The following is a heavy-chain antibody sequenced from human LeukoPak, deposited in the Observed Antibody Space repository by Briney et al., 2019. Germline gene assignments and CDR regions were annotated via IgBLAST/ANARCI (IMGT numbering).Heavy chain of an antibody. CDR2: MKPKSGET. V-gene: IGHV1-8*01. D-gene: IGHD4-23*01. CDR3: ARDYGGNSGWFDP. CDR1: GYTLTNYD. Sequence: ASVNLSFKASGYTLTNYDINWVRQATGQGLEWMGWMKPKSGETGYAEKFQGRATMTRDTSINTAYMELSSLTSEDTAVYYCARDYGGNSGWFDPWGQGTLVTVSS. J-gene: IGHJ5*02.